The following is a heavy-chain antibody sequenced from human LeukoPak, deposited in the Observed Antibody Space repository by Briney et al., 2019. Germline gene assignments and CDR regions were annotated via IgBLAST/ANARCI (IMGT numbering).Heavy chain of an antibody. V-gene: IGHV1-24*01. J-gene: IGHJ4*02. Sequence: GASVKVSCKVSGYTLTELSMHWVRQAPGKGLEWMGGFDPEDGETIHAQKFQGRVTMTEDTSTDTAYMELSSLRSEDTAVYYCATVDSSGYFVWDYWGQGTLVTVSS. CDR3: ATVDSSGYFVWDY. CDR1: GYTLTELS. CDR2: FDPEDGET. D-gene: IGHD3-22*01.